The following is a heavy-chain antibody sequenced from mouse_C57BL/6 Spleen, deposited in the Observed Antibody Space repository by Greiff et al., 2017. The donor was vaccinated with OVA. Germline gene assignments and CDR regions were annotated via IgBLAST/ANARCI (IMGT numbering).Heavy chain of an antibody. CDR3: AREGYYGSKYYFDY. CDR1: GYAFSSSW. CDR2: IYPGDGDT. Sequence: VQLQQSGPELVKPGASVKISCKASGYAFSSSWMNWVKQRPGKGLEWIGRIYPGDGDTNYNGKFKGKATLTADKSSSTAYMQLSSLTSEDSAVYFCAREGYYGSKYYFDYWGQGTTLTVSS. J-gene: IGHJ2*01. V-gene: IGHV1-82*01. D-gene: IGHD1-1*01.